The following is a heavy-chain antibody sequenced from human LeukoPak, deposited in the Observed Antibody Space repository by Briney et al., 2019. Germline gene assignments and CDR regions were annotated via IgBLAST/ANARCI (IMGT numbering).Heavy chain of an antibody. CDR3: ARDHSGYDSLGDAEIFDY. CDR1: GYTFTSYD. CDR2: MNPNSGGT. Sequence: ASVKVSCKASGYTFTSYDINWVRQATGQGLEWMGWMNPNSGGTNYAQKFQGRVTKTRDTSISTAYMELRSLRSDDTAVYYCARDHSGYDSLGDAEIFDYWGQGTLVTVSS. J-gene: IGHJ4*02. V-gene: IGHV1-2*02. D-gene: IGHD5-12*01.